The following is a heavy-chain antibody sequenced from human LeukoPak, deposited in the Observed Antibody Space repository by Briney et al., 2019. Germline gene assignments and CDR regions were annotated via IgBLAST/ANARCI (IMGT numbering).Heavy chain of an antibody. J-gene: IGHJ4*02. Sequence: ASVKVSCKASGYTFTGYYMHWVRQAPGQGLEWMGRINPNSGGTNYAQKFQGRVTMTRDTSISTAYMELSRLRYDDTAVYYCARERQDSSSSVDYRGQGTLVTVSS. CDR3: ARERQDSSSSVDY. CDR2: INPNSGGT. V-gene: IGHV1-2*06. CDR1: GYTFTGYY. D-gene: IGHD6-6*01.